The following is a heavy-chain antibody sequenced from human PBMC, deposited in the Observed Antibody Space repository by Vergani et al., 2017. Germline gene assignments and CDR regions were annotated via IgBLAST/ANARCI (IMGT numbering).Heavy chain of an antibody. D-gene: IGHD2-2*01. CDR2: IYHSGST. J-gene: IGHJ4*02. CDR3: GRGKDEYCSSTSCYQGYYFDY. Sequence: QLQLQESGSGLVKPSQTLSLTCAVSGGSISSGGYSWSWIRQPPGKGLEWIGYIYHSGSTYYNPSLKSRVTISVDRAKNQFALKLSSVTAADTAVYYCGRGKDEYCSSTSCYQGYYFDYWGQGTLVTVSS. V-gene: IGHV4-30-2*01. CDR1: GGSISSGGYS.